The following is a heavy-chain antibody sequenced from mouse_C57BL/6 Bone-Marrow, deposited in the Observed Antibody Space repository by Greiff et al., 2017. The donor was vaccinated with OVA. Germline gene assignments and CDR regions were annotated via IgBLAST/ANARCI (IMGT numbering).Heavy chain of an antibody. V-gene: IGHV7-1*01. Sequence: EVMLVESGGGLVQSGRSLRLSCATSGFTFSDFYMEWVRQAPGKGLEWIAASRNKANDYTTEYSASVKGRFIVSRDTSQSSLYLQMNALRAEDTAIYYCARDAWGFRFAYWGQGTLVTVSA. CDR1: GFTFSDFY. CDR2: SRNKANDYTT. J-gene: IGHJ3*01. CDR3: ARDAWGFRFAY.